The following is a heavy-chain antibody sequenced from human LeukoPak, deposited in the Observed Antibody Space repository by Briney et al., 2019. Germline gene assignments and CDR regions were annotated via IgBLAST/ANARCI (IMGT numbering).Heavy chain of an antibody. CDR3: ARDKGYSYGQAAFDI. D-gene: IGHD5-18*01. V-gene: IGHV3-53*01. CDR2: IYSGGST. Sequence: PGGSLRLSCAASGFTVSSNYMTWVRQAPGKGLEWVSVIYSGGSTYYADSVKGRFTISRDNSKNTLYLQMNSLRAEDTAVYYCARDKGYSYGQAAFDIWGQGTMVTVSS. CDR1: GFTVSSNY. J-gene: IGHJ3*02.